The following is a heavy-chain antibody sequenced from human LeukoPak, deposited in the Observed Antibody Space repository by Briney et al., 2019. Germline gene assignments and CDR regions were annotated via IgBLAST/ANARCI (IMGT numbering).Heavy chain of an antibody. Sequence: GGSLRLSCAASGFTFSSYSMSWVRQAPGKGLEWVSAISGGSTYYAGSVKGRFTISRDNSKNTLFLQMNSLRAEDTAVYFCARLSAYYYGSQFYYYMDVWGKGTTVTVS. V-gene: IGHV3-23*01. CDR2: ISGGST. CDR1: GFTFSSYS. CDR3: ARLSAYYYGSQFYYYMDV. J-gene: IGHJ6*03. D-gene: IGHD3-10*01.